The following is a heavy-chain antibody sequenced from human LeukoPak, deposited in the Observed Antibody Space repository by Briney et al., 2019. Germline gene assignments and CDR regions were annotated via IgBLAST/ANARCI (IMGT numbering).Heavy chain of an antibody. Sequence: SETLSLTCTVSGGSLSSSSYYWGWIRQPPGKGLEWIGSIYYSGSTYYNPSLKSRVTISVDTSKNQFSLKLSSVTAADTAVYYCARPGGGSGYYAPLDYWGQGTLVTVSS. V-gene: IGHV4-39*01. CDR1: GGSLSSSSYY. J-gene: IGHJ4*02. D-gene: IGHD3-3*01. CDR2: IYYSGST. CDR3: ARPGGGSGYYAPLDY.